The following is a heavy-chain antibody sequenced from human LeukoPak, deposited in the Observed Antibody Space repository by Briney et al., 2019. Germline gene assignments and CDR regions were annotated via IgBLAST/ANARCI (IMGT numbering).Heavy chain of an antibody. Sequence: SETLSLTCTVSGGSISSSSYYWGRIRQPPGKGLEWIGSIYYSGSTYYNPSLKSRVTISVDTSKNQFSLKLSSVTAADTAVYYCARTANPYCSSTSCYTSGRGFFDYWGQGTLVTVSS. CDR2: IYYSGST. CDR1: GGSISSSSYY. J-gene: IGHJ4*02. D-gene: IGHD2-2*02. CDR3: ARTANPYCSSTSCYTSGRGFFDY. V-gene: IGHV4-39*07.